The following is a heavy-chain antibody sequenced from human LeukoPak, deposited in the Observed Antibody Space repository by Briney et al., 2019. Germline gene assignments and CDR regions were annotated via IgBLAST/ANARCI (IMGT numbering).Heavy chain of an antibody. V-gene: IGHV4-34*01. D-gene: IGHD1-26*01. Sequence: SETLSLTCAVYGGSFSGYYWSWIRQPPGKGLEWIGEINHSGSTNYDPSLKSRVTISVDTSKNQFSLKLSSVTAADTAVYYCARGIVGAPDYWGQGTLVTVSS. CDR1: GGSFSGYY. CDR3: ARGIVGAPDY. J-gene: IGHJ4*02. CDR2: INHSGST.